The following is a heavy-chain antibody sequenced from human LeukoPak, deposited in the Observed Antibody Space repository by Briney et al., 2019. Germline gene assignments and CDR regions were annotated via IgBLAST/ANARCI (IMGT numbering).Heavy chain of an antibody. V-gene: IGHV4-4*07. Sequence: PSETLSLTCTVSGGSIRSDYWSWIRQPAGKGLEWIGRIYTSGSTNYNPSLKSRVTISVDTSKNQFSLKLSSVTAADTAVYYCARQGWGILTGNNWFDPWGQGTLVTVSS. CDR3: ARQGWGILTGNNWFDP. D-gene: IGHD3-9*01. CDR2: IYTSGST. J-gene: IGHJ5*02. CDR1: GGSIRSDY.